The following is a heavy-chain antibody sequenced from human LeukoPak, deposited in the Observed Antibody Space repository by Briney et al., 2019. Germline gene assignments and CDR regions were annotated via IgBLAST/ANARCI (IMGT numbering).Heavy chain of an antibody. CDR2: ISGSGGST. CDR3: AIHYYDSSGHLDS. Sequence: GGSLRLSCAASGFTFSSYAMSWVRQAPGKGLEWVSGISGSGGSTYYADSMKGRFTISRDNSKNSLYLQMNTLRAEDTAVYYCAIHYYDSSGHLDSWGQGTPVTVSS. D-gene: IGHD3-22*01. CDR1: GFTFSSYA. J-gene: IGHJ4*02. V-gene: IGHV3-23*01.